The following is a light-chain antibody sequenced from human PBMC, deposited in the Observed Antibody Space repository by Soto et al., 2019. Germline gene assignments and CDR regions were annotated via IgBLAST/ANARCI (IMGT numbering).Light chain of an antibody. V-gene: IGKV3-20*01. CDR1: QSVSSSY. J-gene: IGKJ1*01. Sequence: EIVLTQSPGPLALSPGERATLSCRASQSVSSSYLAWYQQKPGQAPRLLIYDASSRATGIADRFTGSGAGTDLTLTRRILEPEDFAVYYCQQYGSSRWTCGEGTEVQIK. CDR2: DAS. CDR3: QQYGSSRWT.